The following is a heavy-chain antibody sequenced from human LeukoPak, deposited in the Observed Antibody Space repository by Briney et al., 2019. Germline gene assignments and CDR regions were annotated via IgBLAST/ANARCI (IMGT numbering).Heavy chain of an antibody. Sequence: ASVKVSCKASGGTFSSYAISWVRQAPGQGLEWMGGIIPIFGTANYAQKFQGRVTITADESTSTAYMELSSLRSEDTAVYCCASGRYSSSWFDYWGQGTLVTVSS. CDR2: IIPIFGTA. CDR3: ASGRYSSSWFDY. J-gene: IGHJ4*02. D-gene: IGHD6-13*01. CDR1: GGTFSSYA. V-gene: IGHV1-69*13.